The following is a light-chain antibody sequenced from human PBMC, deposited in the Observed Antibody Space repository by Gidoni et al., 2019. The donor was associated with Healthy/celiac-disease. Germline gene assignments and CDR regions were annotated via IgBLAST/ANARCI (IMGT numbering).Light chain of an antibody. J-gene: IGKJ5*01. V-gene: IGKV1-8*01. Sequence: AIRMTHSPSSFSASTGDRVTITCRASQGISSYLAWYQQKPGKAPKLLIYAASTLQSGVPSRFSGSGSGTDFTITISCLQSEDFATYYCQQYYSYPPITFGQGTRLEIK. CDR2: AAS. CDR3: QQYYSYPPIT. CDR1: QGISSY.